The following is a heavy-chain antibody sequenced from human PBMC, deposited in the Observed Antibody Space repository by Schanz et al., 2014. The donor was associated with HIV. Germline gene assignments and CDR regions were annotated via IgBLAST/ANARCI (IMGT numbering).Heavy chain of an antibody. J-gene: IGHJ6*02. CDR2: ISGSGGRT. V-gene: IGHV3-23*01. CDR3: AREREESIAYYYYGMDV. D-gene: IGHD1-26*01. Sequence: EEKLLESGGGLVQPGGSLRLSCAAAGFIFTDYAMSWVRQAPGKGLEWVSGISGSGGRTYYADSVRGRITISRDNSKNTLYLQMNSLRAEDTAVYYCAREREESIAYYYYGMDVWGQGTAVTVSS. CDR1: GFIFTDYA.